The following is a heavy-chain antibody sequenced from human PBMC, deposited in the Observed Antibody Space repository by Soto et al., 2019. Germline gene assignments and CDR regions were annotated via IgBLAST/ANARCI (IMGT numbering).Heavy chain of an antibody. Sequence: SETLSLTCTVSGGSISNYYWNWIRQSPGKGLEWIGYIYSSGSTHYNPSLQNRVTISIDTSKNQVSLNVNSVTAADTAVYYCARDHPHSYGVYYFDYWGQGAPVTVSS. CDR1: GGSISNYY. D-gene: IGHD5-18*01. J-gene: IGHJ4*02. V-gene: IGHV4-59*01. CDR3: ARDHPHSYGVYYFDY. CDR2: IYSSGST.